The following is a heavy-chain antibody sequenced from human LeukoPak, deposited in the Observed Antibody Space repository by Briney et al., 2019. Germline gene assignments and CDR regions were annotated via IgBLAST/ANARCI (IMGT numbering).Heavy chain of an antibody. Sequence: GGSLRLSCAASGFTFSSYSMNWVRQAPGKGLEWVSSISSSSYIYYADSVKGRFTISRDNAKNSLYLQMNSLRAEDTAVYYCARDSQGDGDPDRGAFDIWGQGTMVTVSS. CDR1: GFTFSSYS. V-gene: IGHV3-21*01. CDR3: ARDSQGDGDPDRGAFDI. J-gene: IGHJ3*02. D-gene: IGHD4-17*01. CDR2: ISSSSYI.